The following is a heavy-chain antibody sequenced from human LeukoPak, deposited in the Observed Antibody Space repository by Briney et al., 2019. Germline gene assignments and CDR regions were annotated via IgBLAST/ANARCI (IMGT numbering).Heavy chain of an antibody. Sequence: SETLSLTCTVSGGSISSYYWSWIRQPPGKGLEWIVYIYYSGSTNYNPSLKSRVTISVDTSKNQFSLKLSSVTAADTAVYYCARVPSGYYDILTGYPYWYFDLWGRGTLVTVSS. CDR1: GGSISSYY. V-gene: IGHV4-59*01. D-gene: IGHD3-9*01. CDR2: IYYSGST. J-gene: IGHJ2*01. CDR3: ARVPSGYYDILTGYPYWYFDL.